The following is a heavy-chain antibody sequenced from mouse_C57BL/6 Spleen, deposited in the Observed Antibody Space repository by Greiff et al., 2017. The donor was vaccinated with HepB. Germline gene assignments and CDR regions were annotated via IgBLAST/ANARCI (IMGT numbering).Heavy chain of an antibody. CDR1: GFTFSSYA. V-gene: IGHV5-4*01. CDR2: ISDGGSYT. J-gene: IGHJ2*01. Sequence: EVQLQESGGGLVKPGGSLKLSCAASGFTFSSYAMSWVRQTPEKRLEWVATISDGGSYTYYPDNVKGRFTISRDNAKNNLYLQMSHLKSEDTAMYYCARGMVRDYFDYWGQGTTLTVSS. CDR3: ARGMVRDYFDY. D-gene: IGHD2-2*01.